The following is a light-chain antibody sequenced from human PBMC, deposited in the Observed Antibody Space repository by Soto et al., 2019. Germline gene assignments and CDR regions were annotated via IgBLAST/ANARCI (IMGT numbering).Light chain of an antibody. Sequence: QMTQSPSSLSASVGDRVTITCRASQSISSYLNWYQQKPGKPPRLLIYAASSLQSGVPSRFSGSGSGTDFTLTITSLQPEDFATYSCQQSYNSPQTFGQGTKVDIK. V-gene: IGKV1-39*01. CDR2: AAS. J-gene: IGKJ1*01. CDR1: QSISSY. CDR3: QQSYNSPQT.